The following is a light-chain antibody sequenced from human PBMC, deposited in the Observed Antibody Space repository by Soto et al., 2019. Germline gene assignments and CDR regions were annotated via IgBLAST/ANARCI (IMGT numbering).Light chain of an antibody. V-gene: IGKV1-39*01. CDR3: QQSYNTVWT. Sequence: DIQMTQSPSSLSASAGDRVTITCRASQSIATFLSWYQQKPGKAPKLLISAASRLQSGVPARFSGSGSGTDFTLTISSLQPEDFATYYCQQSYNTVWTFGQGTKVEIQ. J-gene: IGKJ1*01. CDR1: QSIATF. CDR2: AAS.